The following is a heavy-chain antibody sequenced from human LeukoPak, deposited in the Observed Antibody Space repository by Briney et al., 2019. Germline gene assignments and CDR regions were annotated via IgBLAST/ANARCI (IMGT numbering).Heavy chain of an antibody. CDR1: GFTFSSYS. D-gene: IGHD3-22*01. CDR2: ISSSSSYI. V-gene: IGHV3-21*01. CDR3: ARTHIIDSSGYYYELQAFDI. J-gene: IGHJ3*02. Sequence: GGSLRLSCAASGFTFSSYSMNWVRQAPGKGVEWVSSISSSSSYIYYADSVKGRFTISRDNAKNSLYLQMHSLRAEETAVYYCARTHIIDSSGYYYELQAFDIWGQGTMVTVSS.